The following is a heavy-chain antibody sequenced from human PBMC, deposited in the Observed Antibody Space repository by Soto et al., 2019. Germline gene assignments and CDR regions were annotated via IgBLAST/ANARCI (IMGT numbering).Heavy chain of an antibody. CDR1: GGTFSSYA. J-gene: IGHJ6*02. CDR2: IIPIFGTA. CDR3: AREGTRNAYYDFWSGYDYHYGMDV. D-gene: IGHD3-3*01. V-gene: IGHV1-69*13. Sequence: SVKVSCKASGGTFSSYAISWVRQAPGQGLEWMGGIIPIFGTANYAQKFQGRVTITADESTSTAYMELSSLRSEDTAVYYCAREGTRNAYYDFWSGYDYHYGMDVWG.